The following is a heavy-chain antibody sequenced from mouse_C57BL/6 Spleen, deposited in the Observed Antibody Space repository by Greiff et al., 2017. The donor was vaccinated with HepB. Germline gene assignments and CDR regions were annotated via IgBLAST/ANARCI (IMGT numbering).Heavy chain of an antibody. CDR1: GYTFTDYN. V-gene: IGHV1-18*01. D-gene: IGHD4-1*01. Sequence: EVKLQQSGPELVKPGASVKIPCKASGYTFTDYNMDWVKQSHGKSLEWIGDINPNNGGTIYNQKFKGKATLTVDKPSSTAYMELRSLTSEDTAVYYCAKVDKTGTDYYAMDYWGQGTSVTVSS. CDR2: INPNNGGT. J-gene: IGHJ4*01. CDR3: AKVDKTGTDYYAMDY.